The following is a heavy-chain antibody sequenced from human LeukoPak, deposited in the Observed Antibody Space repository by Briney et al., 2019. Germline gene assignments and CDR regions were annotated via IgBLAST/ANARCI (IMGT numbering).Heavy chain of an antibody. D-gene: IGHD1-7*01. CDR2: IYYSGST. J-gene: IGHJ4*02. CDR1: GGSISSSSYY. V-gene: IGHV4-39*01. Sequence: PSETLSLTCTVSGGSISSSSYYWGWIRQPPGKGLEWIGSIYYSGSTYYNPSLKSRVTISVDTSKNQFSLKLSSVTAADTAVYYCARHADGTMATDYWGQGTLVTVSS. CDR3: ARHADGTMATDY.